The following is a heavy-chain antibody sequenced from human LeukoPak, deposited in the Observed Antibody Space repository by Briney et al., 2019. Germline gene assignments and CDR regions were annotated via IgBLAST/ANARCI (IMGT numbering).Heavy chain of an antibody. CDR2: INPSGGST. Sequence: ASVKVSCKASGYTFTSYYMHWVRQAPGQGLEWMGIINPSGGSTSYAQKFQGRVTMTRDTSISTAYMELSRLRSDDTAVYYCARDDSLGYCSGGSCYPIYYFDYWGQGTLVTVSS. D-gene: IGHD2-15*01. CDR1: GYTFTSYY. J-gene: IGHJ4*02. CDR3: ARDDSLGYCSGGSCYPIYYFDY. V-gene: IGHV1-46*01.